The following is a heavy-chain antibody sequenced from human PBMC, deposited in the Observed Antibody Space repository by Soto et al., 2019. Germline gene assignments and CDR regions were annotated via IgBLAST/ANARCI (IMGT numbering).Heavy chain of an antibody. D-gene: IGHD3-3*01. J-gene: IGHJ3*02. V-gene: IGHV4-31*03. CDR2: IYYSAST. Sequence: QLQLQESGPGLVKPSQTLSLTCTVSGGSIRSGGYFWSWIRQHPGRGLGWIGYIYYSASTYYNPSLKSRVTISVDTTKNQFSLKLTSVTAADTAVYYCASPSYDHTVDIWGQGTLVTVSS. CDR3: ASPSYDHTVDI. CDR1: GGSIRSGGYF.